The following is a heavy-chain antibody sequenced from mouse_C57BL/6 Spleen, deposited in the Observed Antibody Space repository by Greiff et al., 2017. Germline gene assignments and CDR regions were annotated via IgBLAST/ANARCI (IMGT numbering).Heavy chain of an antibody. CDR3: ARDSAYYGSSYFDY. D-gene: IGHD1-1*01. CDR2: ISYDGSN. J-gene: IGHJ2*01. V-gene: IGHV3-6*01. CDR1: GYSITSGYY. Sequence: VQLQQPGPGLVQPSQSLSLTCSVTGYSITSGYYWNWIRQFPGNKLEWMGYISYDGSNNYNPSLKNRISITRDTSKNQFCLKLNSVTTEDTATYYCARDSAYYGSSYFDYWGQGTTLTVSS.